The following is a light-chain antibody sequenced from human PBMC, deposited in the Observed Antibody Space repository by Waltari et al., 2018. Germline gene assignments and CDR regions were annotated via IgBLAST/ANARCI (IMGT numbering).Light chain of an antibody. CDR1: QTFRGRY. V-gene: IGKV3-20*01. CDR3: QHDGNSRWT. J-gene: IGKJ1*01. Sequence: EIVMTQSPGTLSLSPGASATLSCRASQTFRGRYIMWYQQKSGKAPRLLIQGASKRAAGIADRFSGSGSGTDFTLTISTVEPEDFAVYHCQHDGNSRWTFGQGT. CDR2: GAS.